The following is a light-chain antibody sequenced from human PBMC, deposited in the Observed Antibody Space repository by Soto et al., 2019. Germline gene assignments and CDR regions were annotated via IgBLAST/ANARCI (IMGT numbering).Light chain of an antibody. J-gene: IGLJ3*02. CDR3: CSYAGSYTWV. CDR1: SSDVGGYNY. CDR2: DVS. Sequence: QSALTQPRSVSGSPGQSVTISCTGTSSDVGGYNYVSWYQQHPGKAPKLMISDVSKRPSGVPYRFSGSKSGNTDSLTISGLQAEDEADYYYCSYAGSYTWVFGGGTKLTVL. V-gene: IGLV2-11*01.